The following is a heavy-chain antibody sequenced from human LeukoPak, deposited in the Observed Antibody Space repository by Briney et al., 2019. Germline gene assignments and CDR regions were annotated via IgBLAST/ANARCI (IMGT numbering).Heavy chain of an antibody. CDR3: TRQAMGTRTTDY. CDR1: GFTFSGSF. Sequence: PGGSLKLSCAASGFTFSGSFIHWVRQASGKGLEWVGRIRSKADSYATGYAASVRGRFTISRDDSKNTAYLQMNSLKTEDTAVYYCTRQAMGTRTTDYWGPGTLVTVSS. J-gene: IGHJ4*02. D-gene: IGHD1-7*01. CDR2: IRSKADSYAT. V-gene: IGHV3-73*01.